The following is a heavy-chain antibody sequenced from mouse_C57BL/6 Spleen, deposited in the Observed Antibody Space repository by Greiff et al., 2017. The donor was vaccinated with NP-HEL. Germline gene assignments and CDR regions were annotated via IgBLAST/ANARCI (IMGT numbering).Heavy chain of an antibody. D-gene: IGHD2-2*01. CDR3: ERSWLRHYAMDY. Sequence: VQLQQSGAELVRPGASVKLSCKASGYTFTDYYINWVQQRPGQGLEWIARIYPGSGNTYYTEKFKGKATLTAEKSSSTAYRQLSSLTSEDYAVYFCERSWLRHYAMDYWGQGTSGTVSS. CDR1: GYTFTDYY. V-gene: IGHV1-76*01. J-gene: IGHJ4*01. CDR2: IYPGSGNT.